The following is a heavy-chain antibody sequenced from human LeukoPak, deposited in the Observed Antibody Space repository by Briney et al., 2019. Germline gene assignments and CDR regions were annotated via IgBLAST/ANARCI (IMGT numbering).Heavy chain of an antibody. CDR3: ARDQGAVADYYYGMDV. CDR2: ISGGST. J-gene: IGHJ6*02. CDR1: GFTVSSNE. Sequence: GGSLRLSCAASGFTVSSNEMSWVRQAPGKGLEWVSSISGGSTYYADSRKGRFTISRDNSKNTLHLQMNSLRAEDTAVYYCARDQGAVADYYYGMDVWGQGTTVTVSS. V-gene: IGHV3-38-3*01. D-gene: IGHD6-19*01.